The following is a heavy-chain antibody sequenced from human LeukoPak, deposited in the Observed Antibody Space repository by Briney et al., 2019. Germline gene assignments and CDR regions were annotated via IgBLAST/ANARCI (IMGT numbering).Heavy chain of an antibody. CDR3: AKEVDYYGSGSSFDY. CDR2: ISYDGSNK. V-gene: IGHV3-30*18. J-gene: IGHJ4*02. CDR1: GFTFSSYG. D-gene: IGHD3-10*01. Sequence: GGSLRLSCAASGFTFSSYGMHWVRQAPGKGLEWVAVISYDGSNKYFAHSVKGRFTISRDNSKNTLYLQMNSLRAEDTAVYYCAKEVDYYGSGSSFDYWGQGTLVTVSS.